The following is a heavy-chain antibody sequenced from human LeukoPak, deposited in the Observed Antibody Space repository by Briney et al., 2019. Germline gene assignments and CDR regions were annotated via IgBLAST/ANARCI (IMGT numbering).Heavy chain of an antibody. V-gene: IGHV3-7*01. Sequence: GGSLRLSCAASGFSFSNYWMSWVRQAPGKGLEWVANIKQDGSEKYYVDSVKGRFTISRDNAKNSLYLQMNSLRAEDTAVYYCARDKIVGATLLDYWGQGTLVTVSS. CDR1: GFSFSNYW. CDR2: IKQDGSEK. CDR3: ARDKIVGATLLDY. D-gene: IGHD1-26*01. J-gene: IGHJ4*02.